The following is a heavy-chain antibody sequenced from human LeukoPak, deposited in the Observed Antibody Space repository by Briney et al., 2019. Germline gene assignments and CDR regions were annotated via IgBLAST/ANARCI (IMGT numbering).Heavy chain of an antibody. Sequence: PSETLSLTCTVSGGSISSYYWNWIRQPPGKGLEWIGYIFYSGNTKSNPSLKSRVTISVDTSKNQVSLKLTSVTTADTAVYYCVRGRDGFPLGWFDFWGQGAQVTVST. CDR3: VRGRDGFPLGWFDF. CDR2: IFYSGNT. J-gene: IGHJ4*02. CDR1: GGSISSYY. V-gene: IGHV4-59*01. D-gene: IGHD5-24*01.